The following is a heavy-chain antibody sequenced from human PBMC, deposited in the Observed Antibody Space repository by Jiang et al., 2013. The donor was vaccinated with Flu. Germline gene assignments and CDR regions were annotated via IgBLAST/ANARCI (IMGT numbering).Heavy chain of an antibody. CDR3: ARDLSGSYYRRDYYYYGMDV. CDR2: INPSGGST. J-gene: IGHJ6*04. D-gene: IGHD3-10*01. CDR1: GYTFTSYY. V-gene: IGHV1-46*01. Sequence: GAEVKKPGASVKVSCKASGYTFTSYYMHWVRQAPGQGLEWMGIINPSGGSTSYAQKFQGRVTMTRDTSTSTVYMELSSLRSEDTAVYYCARDLSGSYYRRDYYYYGMDVWGKGTTVTVSS.